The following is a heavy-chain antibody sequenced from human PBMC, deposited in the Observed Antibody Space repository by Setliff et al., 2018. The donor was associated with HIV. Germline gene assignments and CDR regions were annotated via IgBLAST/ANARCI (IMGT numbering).Heavy chain of an antibody. J-gene: IGHJ4*02. CDR3: ASGYQYDSSGYYYVTPIDY. D-gene: IGHD3-22*01. V-gene: IGHV4-39*01. Sequence: SETLSRTCTVSGGSISSSSYYWGWIRQPPGKGLEWIGSIFYTGSTYYNPSLKSRVTISVDTSKNQVSLKLSSVTAADTAVYYCASGYQYDSSGYYYVTPIDYWGQGTLVTVSS. CDR1: GGSISSSSYY. CDR2: IFYTGST.